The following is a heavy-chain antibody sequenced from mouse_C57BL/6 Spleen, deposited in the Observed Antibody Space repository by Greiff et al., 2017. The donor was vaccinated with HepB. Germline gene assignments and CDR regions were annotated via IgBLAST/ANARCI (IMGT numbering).Heavy chain of an antibody. J-gene: IGHJ2*01. D-gene: IGHD2-2*01. CDR1: GYTFTSYT. Sequence: QVQLQQSGAELARPGASVKMSCKASGYTFTSYTMHWVKQRPGQGLEWIGYINPSSGYTKYNQKFKDKATLTADKSSSTAYMQLSSLASEDSAVYYCARGNGDDVNFDDWGQGTTLTVSS. CDR2: INPSSGYT. V-gene: IGHV1-4*01. CDR3: ARGNGDDVNFDD.